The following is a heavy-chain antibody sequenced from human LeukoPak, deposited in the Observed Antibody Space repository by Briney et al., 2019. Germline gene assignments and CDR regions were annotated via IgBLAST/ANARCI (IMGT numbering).Heavy chain of an antibody. CDR2: LYYTGST. CDR3: ARHPSRSLFTVTTFDN. Sequence: SETLSLTCTVSGGSISSIAYYWGWVRQPPGMGLEWIGSLYYTGSTYYNPSLKSRVTISVDTSKNQFSLKLSSVSAADTAVYFCARHPSRSLFTVTTFDNWGQGTLVTVSS. J-gene: IGHJ4*02. D-gene: IGHD1-26*01. V-gene: IGHV4-39*01. CDR1: GGSISSIAYY.